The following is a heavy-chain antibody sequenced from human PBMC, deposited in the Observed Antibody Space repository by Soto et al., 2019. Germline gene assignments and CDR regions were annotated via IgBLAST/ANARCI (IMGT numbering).Heavy chain of an antibody. D-gene: IGHD1-26*01. CDR2: ISAYNGNT. CDR1: GYTFTNSG. Sequence: ASVKVSCKASGYTFTNSGISWVRQAPGQGLEWMGWISAYNGNTIYAQKLQGRLTMTTDTSTSTAYMELRSLRSDDTAVYYCSRVVGALGPWFDPWGQGTLVPVSS. J-gene: IGHJ5*02. CDR3: SRVVGALGPWFDP. V-gene: IGHV1-18*01.